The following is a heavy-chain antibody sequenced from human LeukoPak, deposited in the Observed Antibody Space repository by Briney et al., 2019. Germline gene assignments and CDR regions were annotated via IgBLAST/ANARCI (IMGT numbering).Heavy chain of an antibody. CDR3: ARRQRVRVYLSNPARDGFDI. CDR1: GGSISSSSYY. Sequence: PSETLSLTCTVSGGSISSSSYYWGWIRQPPGKGLEWIGSIYYSGSTYYNPSLKSRVTISVDTSKNQFSLKLSSVTAADTAVYYCARRQRVRVYLSNPARDGFDIWGQGTMVIVSS. V-gene: IGHV4-39*07. CDR2: IYYSGST. D-gene: IGHD3-10*01. J-gene: IGHJ3*02.